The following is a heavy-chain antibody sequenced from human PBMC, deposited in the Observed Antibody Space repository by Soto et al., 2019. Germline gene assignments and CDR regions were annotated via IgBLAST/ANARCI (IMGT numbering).Heavy chain of an antibody. D-gene: IGHD3-10*01. V-gene: IGHV4-39*01. CDR2: IYYSGST. CDR1: GGSISSSSYY. J-gene: IGHJ4*02. CDR3: ATHDYYGSGSY. Sequence: GGSISSSSYYWGWIRQPPGKGLEWIGSIYYSGSTYYNPSLKSRVTISVDTSKNQFSLKLSSVTAADTAVYYCATHDYYGSGSYWGQGTLVTVSS.